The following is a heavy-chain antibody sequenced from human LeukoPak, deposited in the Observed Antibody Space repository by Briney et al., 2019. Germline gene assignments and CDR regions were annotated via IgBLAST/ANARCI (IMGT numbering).Heavy chain of an antibody. J-gene: IGHJ4*02. CDR2: ISGSGDST. Sequence: GGSLRLSCAASGFTFGNYAMSWVRQAPGKGLEWVSGISGSGDSTYYADSVKGRFTISRDNSKNTLYVQMNSLRAEDTAVYYCAKLHTVTTTYWGQGTLVTVSS. D-gene: IGHD4-11*01. CDR1: GFTFGNYA. V-gene: IGHV3-23*01. CDR3: AKLHTVTTTY.